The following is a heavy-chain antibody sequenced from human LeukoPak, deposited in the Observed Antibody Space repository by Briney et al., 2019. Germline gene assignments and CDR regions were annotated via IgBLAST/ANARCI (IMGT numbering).Heavy chain of an antibody. CDR3: ARVVVVVVAATPFESHWFDP. Sequence: SQTLSPTCTASGGSISSGDYYWSWIRQPPGKGLEWIGYIYYSGSTYYNPSLKSRVTISVDTSKNQFSLKLSSVTAADTAVYYCARVVVVVVAATPFESHWFDPWGQGTLVTVFS. J-gene: IGHJ5*02. D-gene: IGHD2-15*01. CDR1: GGSISSGDYY. V-gene: IGHV4-30-4*01. CDR2: IYYSGST.